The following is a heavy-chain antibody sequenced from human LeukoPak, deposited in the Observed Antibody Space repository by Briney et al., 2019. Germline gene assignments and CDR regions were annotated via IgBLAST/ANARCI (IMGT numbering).Heavy chain of an antibody. CDR3: ARGTEKGYYYDSSGYYSPPDY. V-gene: IGHV4-39*07. CDR2: IYYSGST. J-gene: IGHJ4*02. Sequence: PSETLSLTCTVSGGSISSSSYYWGWIRQPPGKGLEWIGSIYYSGSTYYNPSLKSRVTISVDTSKNQFSLKLSSVTAADTAVYYCARGTEKGYYYDSSGYYSPPDYWGQGTLVTVSS. CDR1: GGSISSSSYY. D-gene: IGHD3-22*01.